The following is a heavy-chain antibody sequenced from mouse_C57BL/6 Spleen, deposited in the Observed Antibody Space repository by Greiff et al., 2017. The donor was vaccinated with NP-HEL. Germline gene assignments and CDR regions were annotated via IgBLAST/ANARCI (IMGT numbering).Heavy chain of an antibody. CDR2: IDPNCGGT. Sequence: QVQLQQPGAELVKPGASVKLSCKASGYTFTSYWMHWVQQRPGRGLEWIGRIDPNCGGTKYNEKFKSKATLTVDKPSSTAYMQLSSLTSEDSAVYYCAREYGSNPSDAMDYWGQGTSVTVSS. D-gene: IGHD1-1*01. J-gene: IGHJ4*01. CDR3: AREYGSNPSDAMDY. CDR1: GYTFTSYW. V-gene: IGHV1-72*01.